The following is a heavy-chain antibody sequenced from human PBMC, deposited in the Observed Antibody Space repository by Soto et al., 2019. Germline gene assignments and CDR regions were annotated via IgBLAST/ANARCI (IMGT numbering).Heavy chain of an antibody. D-gene: IGHD5-12*01. CDR3: AKSEGDSGYVDPRDPLDY. Sequence: EVQLLESGGGLVQPGGSLRLSCAASGFTFSSYAMSWVRQAPGKGLEWVSAISGSGGSTYYADSVKGRFTISRDNSKNTLYLQMNSLRAEDTAVYYCAKSEGDSGYVDPRDPLDYWGQGTLVTVSS. J-gene: IGHJ4*02. CDR1: GFTFSSYA. CDR2: ISGSGGST. V-gene: IGHV3-23*01.